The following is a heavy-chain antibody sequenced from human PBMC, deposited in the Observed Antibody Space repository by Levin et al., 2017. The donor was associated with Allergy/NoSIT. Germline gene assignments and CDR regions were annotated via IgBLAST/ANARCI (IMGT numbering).Heavy chain of an antibody. V-gene: IGHV3-64D*06. J-gene: IGHJ4*02. Sequence: QPGGSLRLSCSASGFTFRGYVLHWVRQAPGKGLEYLSAISSNGVTTYYADSVKGRFTISRDNSKDTLDLQMSSLRTEDTAVYYCVKDLTMILGFDHWGQGILVTVSS. CDR2: ISSNGVTT. CDR1: GFTFRGYV. D-gene: IGHD3-22*01. CDR3: VKDLTMILGFDH.